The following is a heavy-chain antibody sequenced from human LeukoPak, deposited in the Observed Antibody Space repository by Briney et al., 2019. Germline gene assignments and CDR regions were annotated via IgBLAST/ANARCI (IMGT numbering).Heavy chain of an antibody. Sequence: PGGSLRLSCAASGFTFDDYAMHWVRQAPGKGLEWVSGISWNGGSIGYADSVKGRFTISRDNAKNSLYLQMNSLRAEDMALYCCAKGQLWLRDYFDYWGQGTLVTVSS. CDR1: GFTFDDYA. CDR3: AKGQLWLRDYFDY. D-gene: IGHD5-18*01. V-gene: IGHV3-9*03. J-gene: IGHJ4*02. CDR2: ISWNGGSI.